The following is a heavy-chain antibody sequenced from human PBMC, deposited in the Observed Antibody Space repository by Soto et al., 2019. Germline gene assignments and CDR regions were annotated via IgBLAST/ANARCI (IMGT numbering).Heavy chain of an antibody. V-gene: IGHV3-9*01. J-gene: IGHJ4*02. Sequence: GGSLRLSCAASGFTFDDYAMHWVRQAPGKGLEWVSGISWNSGSIGYADSVKGRFTISRDNAKNSLYLQMNSLRAEDTALYYCAKGTKRYGSGPNDYWGQGTLVTVSS. CDR3: AKGTKRYGSGPNDY. CDR1: GFTFDDYA. CDR2: ISWNSGSI. D-gene: IGHD3-10*01.